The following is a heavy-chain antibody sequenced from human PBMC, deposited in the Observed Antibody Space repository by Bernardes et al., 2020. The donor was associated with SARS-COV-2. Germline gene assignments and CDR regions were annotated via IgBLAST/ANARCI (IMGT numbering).Heavy chain of an antibody. CDR1: GYTLTELS. D-gene: IGHD3-22*01. J-gene: IGHJ4*02. CDR2: FDPEDGET. Sequence: CEVFGYTLTELSMHWVRENPGKGLEWMGGFDPEDGETIYAQKFQGRVTMTEDTSTDTAYMELSSLRAEDTALYYCAKLPDDSSGYYDYWGQGTLVTVSS. CDR3: AKLPDDSSGYYDY. V-gene: IGHV1-24*01.